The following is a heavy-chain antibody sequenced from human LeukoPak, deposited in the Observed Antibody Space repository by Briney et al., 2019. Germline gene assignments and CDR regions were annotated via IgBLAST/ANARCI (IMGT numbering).Heavy chain of an antibody. CDR1: GGSISSSSYY. Sequence: PSETLSLTCTVSGGSISSSSYYWGWIRQPPGKGLEWIGSIYYSGSTYYNPSLKSRVTISVDTSKNQFSLKLGSVTAADTAVYYCALGYCSGGSCARTSGGFDYWGQGTLVTVSS. V-gene: IGHV4-39*07. CDR2: IYYSGST. D-gene: IGHD2-15*01. CDR3: ALGYCSGGSCARTSGGFDY. J-gene: IGHJ4*02.